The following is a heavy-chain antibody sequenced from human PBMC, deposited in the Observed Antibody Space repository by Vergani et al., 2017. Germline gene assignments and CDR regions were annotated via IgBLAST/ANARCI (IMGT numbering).Heavy chain of an antibody. CDR3: ARRDSSWPFGY. CDR1: GYSISSGYS. Sequence: QVQLQESGPGLVKPSETLSLTCAVSGYSISSGYSWGWIRQPPGKGLEWIGSIYHSGRTYYNPSLKSRVTISVDTSKNQFSLKLSSVTAADTAVYYCARRDSSWPFGYWGQGTLVTVSS. D-gene: IGHD3-22*01. V-gene: IGHV4-38-2*01. CDR2: IYHSGRT. J-gene: IGHJ4*02.